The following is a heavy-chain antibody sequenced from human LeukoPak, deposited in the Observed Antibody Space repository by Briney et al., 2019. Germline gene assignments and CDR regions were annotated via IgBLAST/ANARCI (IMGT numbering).Heavy chain of an antibody. J-gene: IGHJ4*02. CDR3: ARPSVSQDYFDY. CDR2: NSSSSSYI. V-gene: IGHV3-21*01. Sequence: GGSLRLSCAASGFTFSSYSMNWVRQAPGKGLEWVSSNSSSSSYIYYADSVKGRFTISRDNAKNSLYLQMNSLRAEDTAVYYCARPSVSQDYFDYWGQGTLVTVSS. CDR1: GFTFSSYS.